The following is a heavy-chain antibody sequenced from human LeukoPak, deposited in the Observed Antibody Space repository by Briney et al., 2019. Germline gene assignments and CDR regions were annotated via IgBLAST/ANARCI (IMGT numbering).Heavy chain of an antibody. Sequence: GGYLRLSCAASGFTFTSYVMSWVRQAPGKGLEWVSSIGGGGDYTYYSDSVKGRFTISRDNSENGVYLEMKSLRAEDTAVYYCARRTASDFWGQGTLVTVYS. J-gene: IGHJ4*02. CDR2: IGGGGDYT. CDR1: GFTFTSYV. CDR3: ARRTASDF. V-gene: IGHV3-23*01. D-gene: IGHD2-21*02.